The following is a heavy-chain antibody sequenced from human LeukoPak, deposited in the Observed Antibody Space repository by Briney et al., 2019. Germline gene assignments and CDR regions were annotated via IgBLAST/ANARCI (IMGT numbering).Heavy chain of an antibody. CDR1: GFTFNTYT. CDR2: ITASSTAI. Sequence: GGSLRLSCAAPGFTFNTYTMNWVRQAPGKGLEWVSSITASSTAIYSADSVKGRFTISRDNAKNLLYLQMNSLRAEDTAVYYCARTYYDILTGYNPYFDYWGQGILVTVSS. D-gene: IGHD3-9*01. CDR3: ARTYYDILTGYNPYFDY. J-gene: IGHJ4*02. V-gene: IGHV3-21*01.